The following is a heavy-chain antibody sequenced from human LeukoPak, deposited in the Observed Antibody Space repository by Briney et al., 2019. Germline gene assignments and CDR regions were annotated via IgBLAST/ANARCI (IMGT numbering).Heavy chain of an antibody. CDR3: VKESAAAALNWLDP. V-gene: IGHV3-30*02. CDR1: GFTFSSYD. CDR2: IRNDGSNE. D-gene: IGHD6-25*01. J-gene: IGHJ5*02. Sequence: AGGSLRLSCAASGFTFSSYDMHWVRQAPVKGLEWVAFIRNDGSNEYYTDSVKGRFTISRDNSKNTLYLQMNSLRAEDTGVYYCVKESAAAALNWLDPWGQGTLVTVSS.